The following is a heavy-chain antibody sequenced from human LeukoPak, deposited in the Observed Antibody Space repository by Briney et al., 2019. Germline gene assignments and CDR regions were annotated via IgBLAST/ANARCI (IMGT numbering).Heavy chain of an antibody. CDR1: EYSLTSYW. D-gene: IGHD6-19*01. CDR3: ASPVAGTDYYYYYGMDV. V-gene: IGHV5-10-1*01. Sequence: GESLKISCKGSEYSLTSYWISWVRQMPGKGLEWMGRIDPSDSYTNYSPSFQGHVTISADKSISTAYLQWSSLKASDTAMYYCASPVAGTDYYYYYGMDVWGQGTTVTVSS. CDR2: IDPSDSYT. J-gene: IGHJ6*02.